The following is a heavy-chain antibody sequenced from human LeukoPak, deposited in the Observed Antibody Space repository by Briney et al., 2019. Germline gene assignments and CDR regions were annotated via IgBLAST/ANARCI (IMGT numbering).Heavy chain of an antibody. V-gene: IGHV2-70*11. D-gene: IGHD5-12*01. CDR3: ARTSSGYDFYYFDY. CDR1: GFSLSTSGMC. CDR2: IDWDDDK. J-gene: IGHJ4*02. Sequence: SGPALVKPTQTLTLTCTFSGFSLSTSGMCVSWIRQPPGKALEWLARIDWDDDKYYSTSLKTRLTISKDTFKNQVVLTMTNMDPVDTATYYCARTSSGYDFYYFDYWGQGTLVTVSS.